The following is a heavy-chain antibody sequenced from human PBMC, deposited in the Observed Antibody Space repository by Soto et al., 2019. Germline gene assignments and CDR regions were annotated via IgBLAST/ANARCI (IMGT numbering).Heavy chain of an antibody. V-gene: IGHV2-5*02. D-gene: IGHD1-26*01. Sequence: QITLKESGRTLAKPTQTLTCTFSGFSLSTSRVGVGWIPQSPGKALEWLALIYWDDDKRYSPSLRNRLTITKDTSKNQVGLTMTDMDPVDTATSSCAHRGLYSGRYWDGGYGAYWGQGSPVTSSS. CDR1: GFSLSTSRVG. CDR3: AHRGLYSGRYWDGGYGAY. J-gene: IGHJ4*02. CDR2: IYWDDDK.